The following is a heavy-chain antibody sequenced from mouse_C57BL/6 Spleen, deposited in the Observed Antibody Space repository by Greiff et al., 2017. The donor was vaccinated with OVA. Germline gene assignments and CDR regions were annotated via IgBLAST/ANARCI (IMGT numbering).Heavy chain of an antibody. V-gene: IGHV14-4*01. CDR1: GFNIKDDY. Sequence: VQLQQSGAELVRPGASVKLSCTASGFNIKDDYMHWVKQRPEQGLEWIGWIDPENGDTEYASKFPGQATITADTSTNTAYLQLSSLTSEDTAVYYCTLCGYDGDRMDYWGQGTSVTVSS. CDR3: TLCGYDGDRMDY. J-gene: IGHJ4*01. CDR2: IDPENGDT. D-gene: IGHD2-2*01.